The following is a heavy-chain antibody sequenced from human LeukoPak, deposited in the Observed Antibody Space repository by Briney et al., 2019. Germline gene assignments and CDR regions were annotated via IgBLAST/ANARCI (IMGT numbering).Heavy chain of an antibody. CDR1: GYTFTGYY. CDR2: INPNSGGT. J-gene: IGHJ6*02. Sequence: GASVKVSCKASGYTFTGYYMHWVRQAPGQGLEWMGWINPNSGGTNYAQKFQGRVTMTRDTSISTAYMELSRLRSDDTAVYYCARDRSYSGSYYGRVNYYYYYGMDVWGQGTTVTVSS. V-gene: IGHV1-2*02. CDR3: ARDRSYSGSYYGRVNYYYYYGMDV. D-gene: IGHD1-26*01.